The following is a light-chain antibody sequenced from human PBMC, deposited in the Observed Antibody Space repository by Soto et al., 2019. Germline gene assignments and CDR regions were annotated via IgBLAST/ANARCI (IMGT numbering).Light chain of an antibody. V-gene: IGKV3D-20*01. CDR1: QSIRYS. CDR3: QQYGSRYSWT. Sequence: EILMTQSPATLSASPGERVTFSCRASQSIRYSLGWYQQKPGQAPTLLIYDASTTAPGIPVRFSGSGSGTDFTLTISRLEPEDFAVYYCQQYGSRYSWTFGQGTKVDIK. J-gene: IGKJ1*01. CDR2: DAS.